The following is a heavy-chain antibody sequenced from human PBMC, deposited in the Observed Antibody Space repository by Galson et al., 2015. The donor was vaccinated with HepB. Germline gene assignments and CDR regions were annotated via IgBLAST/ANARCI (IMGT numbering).Heavy chain of an antibody. CDR3: AKDRVQLPDISGPAPFDY. D-gene: IGHD3-9*01. CDR2: ISGSGGST. J-gene: IGHJ4*02. CDR1: GFTFSSYA. V-gene: IGHV3-23*01. Sequence: SLRLSCAASGFTFSSYAMSWVRQAPGKGLEWVSAISGSGGSTYYADSVKGRFTISRDNSKNTLYLQMNSLRAEDTAVYYCAKDRVQLPDISGPAPFDYWGQGTLVTVSS.